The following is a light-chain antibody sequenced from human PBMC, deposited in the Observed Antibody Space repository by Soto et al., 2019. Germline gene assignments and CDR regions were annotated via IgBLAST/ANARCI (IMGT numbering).Light chain of an antibody. CDR3: QQYNNWLAIT. J-gene: IGKJ5*01. Sequence: EIVLTQSPGTLSLSPGERATLSCRASQSVTSNYLVWYQQKPGQAPRLLMYSASSRATGIPDRFSGSGSGTEFTLTISSLQSEDFAVYYCQQYNNWLAITFGQGTRLEI. V-gene: IGKV3-20*01. CDR1: QSVTSNY. CDR2: SAS.